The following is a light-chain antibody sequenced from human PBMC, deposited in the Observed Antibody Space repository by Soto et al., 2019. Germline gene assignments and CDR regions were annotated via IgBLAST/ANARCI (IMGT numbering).Light chain of an antibody. CDR1: SSNIGTSS. V-gene: IGLV1-44*01. Sequence: QSALTQPHSASGTPGQRVTISCSGSSSNIGTSSVHWFQQLPGTAPKLLISTTNQRPSGVPERFSGSKSGTSASLAISGLQSEDYADYYCAAWDDSLNGHVFGTGTKVTVL. J-gene: IGLJ1*01. CDR3: AAWDDSLNGHV. CDR2: TTN.